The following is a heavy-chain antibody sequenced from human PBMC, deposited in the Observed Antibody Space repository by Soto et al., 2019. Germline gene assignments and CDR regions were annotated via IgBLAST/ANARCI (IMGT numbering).Heavy chain of an antibody. Sequence: SVKVSFKASGYSFSSHAITWARQAPGQGLEWMGGIIPVFGTPSYAQKFQGRVTISADKSTNTSYLELRSLRSEDTAVYYCARGGALSTSWYWGDGLDSWGQGTQVTVSS. CDR3: ARGGALSTSWYWGDGLDS. CDR1: GYSFSSHA. CDR2: IIPVFGTP. D-gene: IGHD6-13*01. V-gene: IGHV1-69*06. J-gene: IGHJ4*02.